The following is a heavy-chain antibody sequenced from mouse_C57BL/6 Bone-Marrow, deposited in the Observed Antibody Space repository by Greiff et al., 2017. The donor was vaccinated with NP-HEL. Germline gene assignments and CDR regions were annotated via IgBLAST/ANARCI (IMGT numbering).Heavy chain of an antibody. Sequence: VQLQQPGAELVMPGASVKLSCKASGYTFTSYWMHWVKQRPGQGLEWIGEIDPSDSYTNYNQKFKGKSTLTVDKSSSTAYMQLSSLTSEDSAVYCCAREGTTVALDYWGQGTTLTVSS. D-gene: IGHD1-1*01. V-gene: IGHV1-69*01. CDR1: GYTFTSYW. CDR2: IDPSDSYT. CDR3: AREGTTVALDY. J-gene: IGHJ2*01.